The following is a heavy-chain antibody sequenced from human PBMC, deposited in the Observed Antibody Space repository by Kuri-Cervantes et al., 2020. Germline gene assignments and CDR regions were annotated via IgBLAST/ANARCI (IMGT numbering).Heavy chain of an antibody. CDR2: IYYSGST. Sequence: SETLSLTCTVSGGSISSYYWSWIRQPPGKGLEWIGYIYYSGSTNYNPSLKSRVTISVDTSKKQFSLKLSSVTAADTAVYYCARGVGSSGYYGGWFDPWGQGTLVTVSS. CDR3: ARGVGSSGYYGGWFDP. J-gene: IGHJ5*02. D-gene: IGHD3-22*01. CDR1: GGSISSYY. V-gene: IGHV4-59*12.